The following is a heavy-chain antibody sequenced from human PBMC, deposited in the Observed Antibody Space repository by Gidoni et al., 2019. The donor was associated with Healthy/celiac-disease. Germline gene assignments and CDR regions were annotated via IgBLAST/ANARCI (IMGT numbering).Heavy chain of an antibody. CDR1: GGTFSSYA. V-gene: IGHV1-69*01. Sequence: QVQLVQSGAEVKKPGSSVKVSCKASGGTFSSYAISWVRQAPGQGLEWMGGIIPIFGTANYAQKFQGRVTITADESTSTAYMELSSLRSEDTAVYYCARAGRAARPWFSGMDVWGQGTTVTVSS. CDR3: ARAGRAARPWFSGMDV. J-gene: IGHJ6*02. CDR2: IIPIFGTA. D-gene: IGHD6-6*01.